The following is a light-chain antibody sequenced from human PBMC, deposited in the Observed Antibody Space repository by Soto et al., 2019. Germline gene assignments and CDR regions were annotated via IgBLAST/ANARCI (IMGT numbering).Light chain of an antibody. CDR3: QQYGSSPLYT. CDR1: QSVSSVR. V-gene: IGKV3-20*01. CDR2: AAF. J-gene: IGKJ2*01. Sequence: EIVLTQSPGTLSLSPGERATLSCRASQSVSSVRLAWYPQKPGQAPRLLIYAAFTRTTGIPDRFSGSRSGTEFTLTISRLEPEDFAVYYCQQYGSSPLYTFGQGTKLEIK.